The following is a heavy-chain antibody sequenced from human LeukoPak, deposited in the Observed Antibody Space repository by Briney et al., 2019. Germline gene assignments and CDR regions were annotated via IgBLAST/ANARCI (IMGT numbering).Heavy chain of an antibody. CDR3: ARDLTYYNDSSGFHSDAFDM. Sequence: SETLSLTCAVYGGSLSSYYWSWVRQPPGKGLEWIGYIYYSGSTNYNPSLKSRVTISVDTSKNQFSLKLSSVTAADTAVYYCARDLTYYNDSSGFHSDAFDMCGQGTMVTVSS. CDR2: IYYSGST. J-gene: IGHJ3*02. V-gene: IGHV4-59*01. CDR1: GGSLSSYY. D-gene: IGHD3-22*01.